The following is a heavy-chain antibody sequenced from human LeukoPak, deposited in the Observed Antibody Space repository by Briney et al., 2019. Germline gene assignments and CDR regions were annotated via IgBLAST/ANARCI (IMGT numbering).Heavy chain of an antibody. CDR3: ARGMVGATSGAEYFQH. J-gene: IGHJ1*01. D-gene: IGHD1-26*01. CDR2: MNPKMGNT. V-gene: IGHV1-8*03. CDR1: AYTFTIYD. Sequence: ASVTVSFTSSAYTFTIYDINWVRQAPGQGLEWMGWMNPKMGNTSYTKNFQGRVTITRNTSIRTAYMELSRLRSENTALYYCARGMVGATSGAEYFQHWGQGTLVTVSS.